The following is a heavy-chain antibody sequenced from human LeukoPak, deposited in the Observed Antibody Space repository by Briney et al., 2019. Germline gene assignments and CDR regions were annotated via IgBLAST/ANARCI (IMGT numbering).Heavy chain of an antibody. CDR1: GYTFTSYG. J-gene: IGHJ3*02. CDR2: ISAYNGNT. CDR3: AREENTAMEENAFDI. V-gene: IGHV1-18*01. Sequence: ASVKVSCKASGYTFTSYGISWVRQAPGQGLEWMGWISAYNGNTNYAQKLQGRVTITADKSTSTAYMELSSLRSEDTAVYYCAREENTAMEENAFDIWGQGTMVTVSS. D-gene: IGHD5-18*01.